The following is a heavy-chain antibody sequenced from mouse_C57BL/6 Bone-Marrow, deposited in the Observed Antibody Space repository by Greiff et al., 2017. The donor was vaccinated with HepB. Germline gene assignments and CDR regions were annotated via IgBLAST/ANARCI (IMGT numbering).Heavy chain of an antibody. CDR3: ARSGYYVQGTIAMDY. Sequence: QVQLQQSGPELVKPGASVKISCKASGYAFSSSWMNWVKQRPGKGLEWIGRIYPGDGDTNYNGKFKGKATLTADKSSSTAYMQLSSLTSEDSAVYFCARSGYYVQGTIAMDYWGQGTSVTVSS. CDR1: GYAFSSSW. D-gene: IGHD2-3*01. J-gene: IGHJ4*01. CDR2: IYPGDGDT. V-gene: IGHV1-82*01.